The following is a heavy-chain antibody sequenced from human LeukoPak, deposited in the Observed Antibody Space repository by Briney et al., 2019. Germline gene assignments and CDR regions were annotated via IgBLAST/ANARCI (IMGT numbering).Heavy chain of an antibody. V-gene: IGHV4-39*01. CDR3: ARLADYSFFDY. CDR2: IYYSGST. Sequence: PSETLSLTCTVSGGSISSSSYYWGWIRQPPGKGLEWIGSIYYSGSTYYNPSLKSRVTISVDTSKNQFSLKLSSVTAADTAVYYCARLADYSFFDYWGQGTLVTVSS. CDR1: GGSISSSSYY. J-gene: IGHJ4*02. D-gene: IGHD4-11*01.